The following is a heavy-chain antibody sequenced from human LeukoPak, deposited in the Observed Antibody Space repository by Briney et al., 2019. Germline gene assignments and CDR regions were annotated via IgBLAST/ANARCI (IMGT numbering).Heavy chain of an antibody. D-gene: IGHD2-15*01. J-gene: IGHJ4*02. CDR3: VREGRSEGYCSGGSCYYFDY. CDR2: ISDSGTTT. V-gene: IGHV3-48*03. CDR1: GFIFRTYE. Sequence: GGSLRLSCATSGFIFRTYEMSWVRQAPGKGLEWISYISDSGTTTYYADSVKGRFTISRDNAKNSLYLQMNSLRAEDTAVHYCVREGRSEGYCSGGSCYYFDYWGQGTLVTVSS.